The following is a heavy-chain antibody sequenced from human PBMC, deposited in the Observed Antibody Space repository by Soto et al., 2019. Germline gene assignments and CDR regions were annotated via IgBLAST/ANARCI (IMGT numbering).Heavy chain of an antibody. CDR2: IWSDGSKK. D-gene: IGHD3-3*01. J-gene: IGHJ6*01. CDR3: AIEVLWSGYYSALDV. Sequence: QVQLEESGGGVVQPGRSLRLSCAASGFTFSSSVMHWVRQAPGRGLEWVAVIWSDGSKKYYADSVTGRFAISRDNSINTLYLQMRAPSAEDTAVYYCAIEVLWSGYYSALDVWGQGTRVTVTS. CDR1: GFTFSSSV. V-gene: IGHV3-33*01.